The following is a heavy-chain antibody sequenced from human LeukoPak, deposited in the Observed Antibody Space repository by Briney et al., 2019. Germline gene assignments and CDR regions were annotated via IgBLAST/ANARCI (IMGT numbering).Heavy chain of an antibody. CDR3: ARVEVYYDSSGYTFDY. CDR1: GYTFTSYG. D-gene: IGHD3-22*01. Sequence: GASVTVSCKASGYTFTSYGISWVRQAPGQGLEWMGWISAYNGNTNYAQKLQGRVTMTTDTSTSTAYMELRSLRSDDTAVYYCARVEVYYDSSGYTFDYWGQGTLVTVSS. J-gene: IGHJ4*02. CDR2: ISAYNGNT. V-gene: IGHV1-18*01.